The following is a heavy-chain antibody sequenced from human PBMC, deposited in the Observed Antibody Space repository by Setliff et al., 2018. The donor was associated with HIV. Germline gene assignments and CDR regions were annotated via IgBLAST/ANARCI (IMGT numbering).Heavy chain of an antibody. D-gene: IGHD6-13*01. V-gene: IGHV1-18*01. CDR2: IGASSVNT. J-gene: IGHJ6*03. Sequence: ASVKVSCKASGYTFINYHITWVRQAPGQGLEWVGSIGASSVNTNYTQGRVTMTTDISTSTAYMELRSLRSGDTAVYYCARVPVSSYYYYMDVWGAGTTVTVSS. CDR1: GYTFINYH. CDR3: ARVPVSSYYYYMDV.